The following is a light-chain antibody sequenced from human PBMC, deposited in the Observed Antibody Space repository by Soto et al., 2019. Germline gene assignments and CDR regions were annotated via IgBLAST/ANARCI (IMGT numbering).Light chain of an antibody. V-gene: IGLV2-14*03. CDR1: ISDVGGYNF. CDR3: RSYTTSSTVV. Sequence: QSLLTQPASVFGSPGQSITISCTGTISDVGGYNFVCWYQQLPGKAPKLMIYEVTSRPSGVSNRFSGSKSGNTASLTISGLQPEDEAEYYCRSYTTSSTVVFGTGTKVTVL. J-gene: IGLJ1*01. CDR2: EVT.